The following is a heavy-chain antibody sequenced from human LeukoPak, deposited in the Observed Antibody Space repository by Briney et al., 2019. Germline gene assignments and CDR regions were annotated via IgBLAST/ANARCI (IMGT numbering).Heavy chain of an antibody. CDR1: GGSISSSSYY. D-gene: IGHD3-16*01. CDR2: IYYSGST. V-gene: IGHV4-39*07. Sequence: SKTLSLTCTVSGGSISSSSYYWGWIRQPPGKGLEWIGSIYYSGSTYYNPSLKSRVTISVDTSKNQFSLKLSSVTAADTAVYYCARLRPPDAFDIWGQGTMVTVSS. CDR3: ARLRPPDAFDI. J-gene: IGHJ3*02.